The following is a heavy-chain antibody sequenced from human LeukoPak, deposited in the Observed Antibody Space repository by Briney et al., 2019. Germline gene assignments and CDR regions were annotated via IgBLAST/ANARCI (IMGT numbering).Heavy chain of an antibody. CDR3: AREGYSGYTGY. J-gene: IGHJ4*02. D-gene: IGHD5-12*01. CDR1: GGSFNGYY. V-gene: IGHV4-34*01. CDR2: INHSGST. Sequence: SETLSLTCAVYGGSFNGYYWSWIRQPPGKGLEWIGEINHSGSTNYNPSLKSRVTISVDTSKNQFSLKLSSVTAADTAVYYCAREGYSGYTGYWGQGTLVTVSS.